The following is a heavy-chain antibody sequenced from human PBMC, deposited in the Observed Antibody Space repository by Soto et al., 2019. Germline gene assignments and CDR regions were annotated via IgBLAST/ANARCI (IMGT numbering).Heavy chain of an antibody. D-gene: IGHD3-3*01. V-gene: IGHV1-69*13. CDR2: IIPIFGTA. Sequence: GVSVKFSCKASGGTFSSYAISWVRQAPGQGLEWMGGIIPIFGTANYAQKFQGRVTITADESTSTAYMELSSLRSEDTAVYYCARFLKILGVSDYDFWSGYYHMGHYYYYGMDVWGQGTTVTVSS. CDR3: ARFLKILGVSDYDFWSGYYHMGHYYYYGMDV. CDR1: GGTFSSYA. J-gene: IGHJ6*02.